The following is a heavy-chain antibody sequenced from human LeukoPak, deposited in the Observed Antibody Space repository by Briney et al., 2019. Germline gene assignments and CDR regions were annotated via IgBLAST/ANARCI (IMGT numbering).Heavy chain of an antibody. J-gene: IGHJ4*02. Sequence: PSETLSLTCTVSGGSISSSIYYWGWIRQPPGKGLEWIGNIYYSGSTYYNPSLKSRVTISEDTSKNQFSLKLSSVTAADTAVYYCARRSSSWYSKIDSWGQGTLVTVSS. CDR2: IYYSGST. CDR3: ARRSSSWYSKIDS. CDR1: GGSISSSIYY. V-gene: IGHV4-39*01. D-gene: IGHD6-13*01.